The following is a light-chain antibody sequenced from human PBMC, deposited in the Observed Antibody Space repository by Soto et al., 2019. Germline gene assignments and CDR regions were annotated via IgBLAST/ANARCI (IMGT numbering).Light chain of an antibody. CDR3: QQYSRSPIT. V-gene: IGKV3-20*01. Sequence: EIVLTQSPGTLSLSPVERSTLSFSASQSIYSNYLAWYQQKPGQAPRLLIYGASSRATGIPDRFSGSGSGTDFTLTISRLEPEDFAVYYCQQYSRSPITFGQGTRLEIK. CDR1: QSIYSNY. J-gene: IGKJ5*01. CDR2: GAS.